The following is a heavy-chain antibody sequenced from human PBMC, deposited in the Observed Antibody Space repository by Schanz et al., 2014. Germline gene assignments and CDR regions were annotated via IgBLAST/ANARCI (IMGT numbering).Heavy chain of an antibody. V-gene: IGHV3-53*01. D-gene: IGHD5-12*01. Sequence: EVQLVESGGGLIQPGGSLRLSCAVSGFSVSTHYMSWVRQAPGKGLEWVSSIYINSGSTNYADSVKGRFIISRDSAKNTLFLQINSLRAEDTAIYYCARDEGKDGYNLAFDVWGQGTLVTVSS. CDR2: IYINSGST. CDR1: GFSVSTHY. J-gene: IGHJ3*01. CDR3: ARDEGKDGYNLAFDV.